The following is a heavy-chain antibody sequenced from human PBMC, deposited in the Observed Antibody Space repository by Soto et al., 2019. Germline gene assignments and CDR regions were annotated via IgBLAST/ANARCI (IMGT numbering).Heavy chain of an antibody. J-gene: IGHJ3*02. D-gene: IGHD2-15*01. Sequence: SETLSLTCTVSGGSISSYYWSWIRQPPGKGLEWIGYIYYSGSTNYNPSLKSRVTISVDTSKNQFSLKLSSVTAADTAVYYCARQNSSPNHSDAFDIWGQGTMVTVSS. V-gene: IGHV4-59*08. CDR1: GGSISSYY. CDR2: IYYSGST. CDR3: ARQNSSPNHSDAFDI.